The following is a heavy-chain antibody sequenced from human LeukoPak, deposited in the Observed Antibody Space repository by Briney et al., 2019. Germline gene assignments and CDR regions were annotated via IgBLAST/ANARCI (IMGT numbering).Heavy chain of an antibody. Sequence: SSETLSLTCAVYGGSFSGYYWSWIRQPPGKGLEWIGEINHSGSTNYNPSLKSRVTISVDTSKNQFSLRLSSVTAADTAVYYCARGNCSGGSCYSWFDPWGQGTLVTVSS. V-gene: IGHV4-34*01. J-gene: IGHJ5*02. CDR3: ARGNCSGGSCYSWFDP. CDR2: INHSGST. D-gene: IGHD2-15*01. CDR1: GGSFSGYY.